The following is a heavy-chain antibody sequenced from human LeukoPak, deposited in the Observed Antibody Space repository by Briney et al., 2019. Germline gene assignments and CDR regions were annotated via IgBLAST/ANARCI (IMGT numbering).Heavy chain of an antibody. V-gene: IGHV1-2*04. J-gene: IGHJ6*02. D-gene: IGHD2-15*01. CDR3: ARDILGRSNGGSNYFGMEV. CDR1: GYTFSTYG. CDR2: IDLYTGGA. Sequence: ASVKVSCKSFGYTFSTYGISWVRQAPGQGLEWMGCIDLYTGGAHYAQKFQDWLSMTRDTSINTAYMVLSSLRSDDAAVYYCARDILGRSNGGSNYFGMEVWGQGTTVTVSS.